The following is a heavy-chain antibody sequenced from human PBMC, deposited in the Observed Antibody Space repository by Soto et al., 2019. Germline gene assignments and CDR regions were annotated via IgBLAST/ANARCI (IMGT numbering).Heavy chain of an antibody. CDR2: IYYSGST. CDR1: GGSISSYY. D-gene: IGHD3-10*01. V-gene: IGHV4-59*01. J-gene: IGHJ4*02. Sequence: SETLSLTCTVSGGSISSYYWSWIRQPPGKGLEWIGYIYYSGSTNYNPSLKSRVTISVDTSKNQFSLKLSSVTAADTAVYYCAGSGRTVASYSFDYWGQGTLVTSPQ. CDR3: AGSGRTVASYSFDY.